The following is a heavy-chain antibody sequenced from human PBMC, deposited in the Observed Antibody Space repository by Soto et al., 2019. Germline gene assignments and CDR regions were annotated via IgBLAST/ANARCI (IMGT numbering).Heavy chain of an antibody. Sequence: QVPLQESGPGLVKPSETLSLTCTVSGGSISNVFWSWVRQPPEKGLEWIGQIYGGTTDYSPSLDSRVTISADTDKNQLSLKLRFVTAAATAMYDCAVLRGATFNHLDSWGQGTLVTVSS. J-gene: IGHJ4*02. CDR2: IYGGTT. D-gene: IGHD1-26*01. CDR3: AVLRGATFNHLDS. V-gene: IGHV4-59*12. CDR1: GGSISNVF.